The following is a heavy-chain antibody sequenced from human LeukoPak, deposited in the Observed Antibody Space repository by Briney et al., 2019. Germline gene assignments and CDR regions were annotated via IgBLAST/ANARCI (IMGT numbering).Heavy chain of an antibody. CDR3: VRGCGGSCYSSGYYGMDV. V-gene: IGHV1-8*01. D-gene: IGHD2-15*01. J-gene: IGHJ6*02. CDR2: MNPNSGNT. CDR1: GYTFTSYD. Sequence: ASVKVSCKASGYTFTSYDINWVRQATGQGLEWMGWMNPNSGNTGYAQKFQGRVTMTRNTSISTAYMELSSLRSEDTAVYYCVRGCGGSCYSSGYYGMDVWGQGTTVTVSS.